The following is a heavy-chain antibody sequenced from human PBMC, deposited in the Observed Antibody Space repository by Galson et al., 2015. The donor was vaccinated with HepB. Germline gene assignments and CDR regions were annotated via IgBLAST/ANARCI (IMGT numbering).Heavy chain of an antibody. Sequence: SLRLSCAASGFTFSSYGMHWVRQAPGKGLEWVAVISYDGSNKYYADSVKGRFTISRDNSKNTLYLQMNSLRAEDTAVYYCAKDHPNGLWFGELHSDLWGRGTLVTVSS. V-gene: IGHV3-30*18. D-gene: IGHD3-10*01. CDR1: GFTFSSYG. CDR3: AKDHPNGLWFGELHSDL. J-gene: IGHJ2*01. CDR2: ISYDGSNK.